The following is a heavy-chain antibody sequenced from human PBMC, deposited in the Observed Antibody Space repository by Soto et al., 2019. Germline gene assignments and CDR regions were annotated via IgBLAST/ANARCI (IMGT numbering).Heavy chain of an antibody. J-gene: IGHJ6*02. CDR2: TYYRSKWYN. Sequence: VSSNSAAWNWIRQSPSRGLEWLGRTYYRSKWYNDYAVSVKSRITINPDTSKNQFSLQLNSVTPEDTAVYYCARVSATGYCISTSCYGYYYYYGMDVWGQGTTVTVSS. CDR1: VSSNSAA. CDR3: ARVSATGYCISTSCYGYYYYYGMDV. D-gene: IGHD2-2*01. V-gene: IGHV6-1*01.